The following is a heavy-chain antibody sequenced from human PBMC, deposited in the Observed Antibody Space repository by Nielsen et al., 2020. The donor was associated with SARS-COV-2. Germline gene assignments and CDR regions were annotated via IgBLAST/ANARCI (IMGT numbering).Heavy chain of an antibody. Sequence: GESLKISCAASGFTFRKHGMHWLRQAPGKGLEWVAVIWYDGSNKYYADSVKGRFTISRDNSKNTLYLQMNSLRAEDTAVYYCARAVEDYDFWSGQYGMDVWGQGTTVTVSS. CDR2: IWYDGSNK. CDR1: GFTFRKHG. V-gene: IGHV3-33*01. D-gene: IGHD3-3*01. J-gene: IGHJ6*02. CDR3: ARAVEDYDFWSGQYGMDV.